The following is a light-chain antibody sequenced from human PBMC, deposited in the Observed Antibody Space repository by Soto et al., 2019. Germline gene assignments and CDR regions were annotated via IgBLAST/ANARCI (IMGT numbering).Light chain of an antibody. V-gene: IGKV2-28*01. J-gene: IGKJ4*01. Sequence: DIVMTQSPVSLPVTPGEPASISCRSSQSLLHSNGYNYLDWYLQKPGQSPQLLIYDASNLETGVPSRFSGSGSGTDFTFTISSLQPEDIATYYCQQYDYLPTFGGGTKVDNK. CDR2: DAS. CDR1: QSLLHSNGYNY. CDR3: QQYDYLPT.